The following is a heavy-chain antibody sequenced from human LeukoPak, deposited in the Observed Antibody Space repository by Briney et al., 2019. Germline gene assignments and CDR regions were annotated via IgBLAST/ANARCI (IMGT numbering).Heavy chain of an antibody. CDR2: IKQDGSEK. CDR3: ARDRIQLWSHDY. D-gene: IGHD5-18*01. CDR1: GFTFRSYW. V-gene: IGHV3-7*04. Sequence: GGSLRLSCAASGFTFRSYWMSWVRQAPGKGLEWVANIKQDGSEKYYVDSVKGRFTISRDNAKNSLYLHMNSLRAEDTAVYYCARDRIQLWSHDYWGQGTLVTVSS. J-gene: IGHJ4*02.